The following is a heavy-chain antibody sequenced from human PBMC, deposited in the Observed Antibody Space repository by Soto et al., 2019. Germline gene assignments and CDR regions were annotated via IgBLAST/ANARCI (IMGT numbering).Heavy chain of an antibody. D-gene: IGHD5-12*01. CDR1: GGSISSYY. CDR2: IYYSGST. J-gene: IGHJ5*02. V-gene: IGHV4-59*12. Sequence: SETLSLXCTVSGGSISSYYWSWIRQPPGKGLEWIGYIYYSGSTNYNPSLKSRVTISVDTSKNQFSLKLSSVTAADTAVYYCARVRVDIVGAIHRWFAPWGQGTLVTVSS. CDR3: ARVRVDIVGAIHRWFAP.